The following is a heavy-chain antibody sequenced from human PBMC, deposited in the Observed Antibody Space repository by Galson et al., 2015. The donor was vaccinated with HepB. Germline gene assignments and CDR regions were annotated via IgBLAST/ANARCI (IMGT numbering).Heavy chain of an antibody. CDR3: ADVGPSFP. Sequence: SLRLSCAASGFTFSDHYMDWVRQAPGKGLEWIGRIRNKVNDYTTGYATSVKGRFTISRDDSKNSIYLQMNSLKVEDTAVYYCADVGPSFPWGQGTLVTVSS. CDR1: GFTFSDHY. V-gene: IGHV3-72*01. D-gene: IGHD3-10*02. J-gene: IGHJ5*02. CDR2: IRNKVNDYTT.